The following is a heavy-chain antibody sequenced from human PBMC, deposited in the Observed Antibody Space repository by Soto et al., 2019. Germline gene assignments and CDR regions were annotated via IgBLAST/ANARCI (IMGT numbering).Heavy chain of an antibody. D-gene: IGHD6-13*01. Sequence: PGGSLRLSCAASGFTFSSYWMHWVRQAPGKGLVWVSRINSDGSSTTYADSVKGRFTISRDNAKNTLYLQMNSLRAEDTAVYYCARVEGIRYSSSWYVDYWGQGTLVTVSS. V-gene: IGHV3-74*01. CDR2: INSDGSST. CDR3: ARVEGIRYSSSWYVDY. J-gene: IGHJ4*02. CDR1: GFTFSSYW.